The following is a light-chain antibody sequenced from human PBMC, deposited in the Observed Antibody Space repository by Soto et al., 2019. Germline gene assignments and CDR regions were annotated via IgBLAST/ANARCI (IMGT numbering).Light chain of an antibody. Sequence: DIQMTQSPSTLSASVGDTVTITCRASQSIDRWLAWYQRKPGRAPKLLIYDAYTLQSGFPSRFSGSGSGTDFTLTINSLQPDDSATYYCQQCKSYYTFGQGTRLEI. CDR3: QQCKSYYT. V-gene: IGKV1-5*01. J-gene: IGKJ2*01. CDR2: DAY. CDR1: QSIDRW.